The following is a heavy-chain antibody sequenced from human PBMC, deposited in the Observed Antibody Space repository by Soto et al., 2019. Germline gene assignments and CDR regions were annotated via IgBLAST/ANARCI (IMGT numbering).Heavy chain of an antibody. Sequence: QVQLQESGPGLVKPSGTLSLTCAVSGGSIRSSNWWSWVRQPPGKGLEWIGEIYHSGSTNYNPSLESRIPISVDTSTTQFSLQLSSVTAADTAVYYCASFSGSYYYGMDVWGQGTTVTVAS. V-gene: IGHV4-4*02. CDR1: GGSIRSSNW. CDR2: IYHSGST. CDR3: ASFSGSYYYGMDV. D-gene: IGHD1-26*01. J-gene: IGHJ6*02.